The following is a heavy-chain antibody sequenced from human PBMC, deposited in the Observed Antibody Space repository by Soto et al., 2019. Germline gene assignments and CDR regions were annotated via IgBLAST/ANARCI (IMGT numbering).Heavy chain of an antibody. CDR3: ARHEAVWDIVVVVAPGYFDY. CDR1: GGSISSSSCY. Sequence: SETLSLTCTVSGGSISSSSCYWGWIRQPPGKWLEWIGSIYYSGSTYYNPSLKSRVTISVDTSKNQFSLKLSSVTAADTAVYYCARHEAVWDIVVVVAPGYFDYWGQGTLVTVYS. CDR2: IYYSGST. V-gene: IGHV4-39*01. D-gene: IGHD2-15*01. J-gene: IGHJ4*02.